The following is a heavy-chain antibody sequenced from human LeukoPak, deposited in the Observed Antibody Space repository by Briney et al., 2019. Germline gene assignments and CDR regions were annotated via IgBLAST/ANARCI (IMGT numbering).Heavy chain of an antibody. J-gene: IGHJ6*02. D-gene: IGHD3-22*01. Sequence: ASVKVSCKASGYTFTSYGISWVRQAPGQGLEWMGWTSAYNGNTNYPQKLQDRVTMTTDTSTSTAYMELRSLRSDDTAVYYCARESRYYYDSSDYYGNYYYYGMDVWGRGTTVTVSS. CDR3: ARESRYYYDSSDYYGNYYYYGMDV. V-gene: IGHV1-18*01. CDR1: GYTFTSYG. CDR2: TSAYNGNT.